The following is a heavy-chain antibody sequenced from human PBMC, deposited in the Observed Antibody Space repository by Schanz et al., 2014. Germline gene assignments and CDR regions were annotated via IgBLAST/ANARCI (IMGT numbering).Heavy chain of an antibody. Sequence: EVQLVESGGGLVQPGGSLRLSCAASGFTISSYSMNWVRQAPGKGLEWVSSISSSGSYIYYADSVKGRFSISRDNAKNSLYLQMNSLRADDTAVYFCARAHGNNWYGKGLDYWGQGTQVTVSS. CDR2: ISSSGSYI. CDR1: GFTISSYS. V-gene: IGHV3-21*01. CDR3: ARAHGNNWYGKGLDY. D-gene: IGHD1-1*01. J-gene: IGHJ4*02.